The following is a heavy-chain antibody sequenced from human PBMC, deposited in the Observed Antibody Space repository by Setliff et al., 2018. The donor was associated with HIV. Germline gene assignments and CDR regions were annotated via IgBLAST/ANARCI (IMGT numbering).Heavy chain of an antibody. CDR1: GGSVRRNY. CDR2: ISYNGGT. J-gene: IGHJ4*02. CDR3: ARDTFYLDY. D-gene: IGHD3-3*02. V-gene: IGHV4-59*02. Sequence: SETLSLTCTVSGGSVRRNYWGWIRQPPGRGLEWIGYISYNGGTNYNPSLKSRVAISLDTSKNQFSLKMRSVTAADTAIYFCARDTFYLDYWGQGALVTVSS.